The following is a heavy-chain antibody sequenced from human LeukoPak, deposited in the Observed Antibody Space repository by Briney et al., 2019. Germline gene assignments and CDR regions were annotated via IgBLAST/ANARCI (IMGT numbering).Heavy chain of an antibody. CDR3: ARATWIQLFDY. CDR1: GGSFSGYY. J-gene: IGHJ4*02. D-gene: IGHD5-18*01. Sequence: KPSETLTLTCAVYGGSFSGYYWSWIRQPPGKGLEWIGEINHSGSTNYNPSLKSRVTISVDTSKNRFSLKLSSVTAADTAVYYCARATWIQLFDYWGQGTLVTVSS. V-gene: IGHV4-34*01. CDR2: INHSGST.